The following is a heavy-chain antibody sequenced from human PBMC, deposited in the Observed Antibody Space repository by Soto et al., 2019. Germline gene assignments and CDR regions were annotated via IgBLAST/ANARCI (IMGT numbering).Heavy chain of an antibody. CDR1: GGTFSSYA. D-gene: IGHD3-22*01. J-gene: IGHJ4*02. CDR2: IIPIFGTA. CDR3: ARVGEYYDSSGYYPIDY. V-gene: IGHV1-69*01. Sequence: QVQLVQSGAEVKKPGSSVKVSCKASGGTFSSYAISWVRQAPGQGLEWMGGIIPIFGTANYAQKFQGRVTITADESTSTAYMELSSLRSEDTAVYYCARVGEYYDSSGYYPIDYWGQGTLVTGSS.